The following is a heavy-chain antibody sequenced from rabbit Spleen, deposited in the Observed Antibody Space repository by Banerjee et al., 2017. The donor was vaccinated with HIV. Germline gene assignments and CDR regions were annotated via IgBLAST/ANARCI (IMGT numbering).Heavy chain of an antibody. J-gene: IGHJ4*01. CDR2: IEGGNSAFS. Sequence: QSLEESGGDLVKPGASLTLTCTASGVSFSSNHYMCWVRQAPGKGLEWIACIEGGNSAFSYFASWAKGRFTISKTSSTTVTLQMTSLTAADTATYFCARGMIADSSRPYFELWGPGTLVTVS. CDR1: GVSFSSNHY. D-gene: IGHD8-1*01. CDR3: ARGMIADSSRPYFEL. V-gene: IGHV1S40*01.